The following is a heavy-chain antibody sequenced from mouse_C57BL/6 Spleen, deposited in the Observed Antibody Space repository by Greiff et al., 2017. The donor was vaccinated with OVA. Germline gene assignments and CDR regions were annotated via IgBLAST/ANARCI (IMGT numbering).Heavy chain of an antibody. Sequence: VQLKQSGPGLVKPSQSLSLTCSVTGYSITSGYYWNWIRQFPGNKLEWMGYISYDGSNNYNPSLKNRISITRDTSKNQFFLKLNSVTTEDTATYYCARDRGDGYFTWFAYWGQGTLVTVSA. D-gene: IGHD2-3*01. CDR2: ISYDGSN. CDR1: GYSITSGYY. J-gene: IGHJ3*01. CDR3: ARDRGDGYFTWFAY. V-gene: IGHV3-6*01.